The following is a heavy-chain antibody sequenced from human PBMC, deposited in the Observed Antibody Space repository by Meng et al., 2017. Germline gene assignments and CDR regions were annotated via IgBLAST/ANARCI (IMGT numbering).Heavy chain of an antibody. CDR3: ARGGGCRPYEY. Sequence: GQRVGAVGGVVIHTGCPMLSASASGSSFGNYNIMSSGREPRKEVEWFASVSNSGNTTNYADSVRGRFTISRDNSKNSLYLQMNSLRAEDTAVYYCARGGGCRPYEYWGQGTLVTVSS. CDR2: VSNSGNTT. CDR1: GSSFGNYN. J-gene: IGHJ4*02. D-gene: IGHD5-12*01. V-gene: IGHV3-11*01.